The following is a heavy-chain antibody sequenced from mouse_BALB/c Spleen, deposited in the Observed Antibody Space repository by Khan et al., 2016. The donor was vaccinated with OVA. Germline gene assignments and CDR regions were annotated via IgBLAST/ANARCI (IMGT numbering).Heavy chain of an antibody. D-gene: IGHD1-1*01. CDR2: ISADSNTI. Sequence: VQLKESGGGLVQPGGSRKLSCAASGFTFNSYGMHWVRQAPEKGLEWVAYISADSNTIYYTDTVKGRFTLSRDNPNNTLFLQMTSLTSEDKARDSSATYYYYGCYFDYWGPGTTLTVS. CDR3: ATYYYYGCYFDY. V-gene: IGHV5-17*02. CDR1: GFTFNSYG. J-gene: IGHJ2*01.